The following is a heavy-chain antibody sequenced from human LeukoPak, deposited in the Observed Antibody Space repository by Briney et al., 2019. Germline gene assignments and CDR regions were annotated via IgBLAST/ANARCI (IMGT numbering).Heavy chain of an antibody. Sequence: PSETLSLTCTGSGGCISSYYWSWIGQPPGNGLEWTGYIYYSGSTNYNPSLKSRVTISVDTSKHQFSLKLNSVTAADTAVYYCARLATGTTVRFDPWGQGTLVTVSS. CDR2: IYYSGST. CDR3: ARLATGTTVRFDP. J-gene: IGHJ5*02. V-gene: IGHV4-59*01. CDR1: GGCISSYY. D-gene: IGHD1-1*01.